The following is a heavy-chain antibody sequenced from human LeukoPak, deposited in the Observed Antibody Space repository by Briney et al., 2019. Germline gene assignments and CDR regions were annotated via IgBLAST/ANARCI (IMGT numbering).Heavy chain of an antibody. Sequence: ASVKVSCKASGYSFTSYAMNWVRQAPGQGREWMGWINTNTGNLLYAQGFTGRFVFSLDTSVSTAYLQISSLKAEDTAVYYCARGGGSFSLNAFDIWGQGTMVTVSS. CDR1: GYSFTSYA. V-gene: IGHV7-4-1*02. CDR2: INTNTGNL. J-gene: IGHJ3*02. CDR3: ARGGGSFSLNAFDI. D-gene: IGHD1-26*01.